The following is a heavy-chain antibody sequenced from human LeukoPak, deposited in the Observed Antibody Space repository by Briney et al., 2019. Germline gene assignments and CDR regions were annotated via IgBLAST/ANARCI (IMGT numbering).Heavy chain of an antibody. Sequence: SETLSLTCTVSGDSISSSSYYWGWIRQPRGKGLEWIGTIYYSGYTYYNPSRESRFTISLDTSKNQFSLRLSSVTAADTAVYYCARSYSGSFLYWGQGSLVTVSS. CDR2: IYYSGYT. D-gene: IGHD1-26*01. V-gene: IGHV4-39*01. CDR1: GDSISSSSYY. CDR3: ARSYSGSFLY. J-gene: IGHJ1*01.